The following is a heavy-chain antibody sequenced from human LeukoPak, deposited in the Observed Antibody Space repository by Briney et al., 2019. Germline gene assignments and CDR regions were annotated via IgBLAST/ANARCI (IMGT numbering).Heavy chain of an antibody. D-gene: IGHD6-13*01. CDR2: IYTSGST. V-gene: IGHV4-4*07. J-gene: IGHJ3*02. CDR1: GGSISSYY. CDR3: ARDGRHSSSRSLDAFDI. Sequence: KPSETLSLTCTVSGGSISSYYWSWIRQPAGKGLEWIGRIYTSGSTNYNPSLKSRVTISVDKSKNQFSLKLSSVTAADTAVYYCARDGRHSSSRSLDAFDIWGQGTMVTVSS.